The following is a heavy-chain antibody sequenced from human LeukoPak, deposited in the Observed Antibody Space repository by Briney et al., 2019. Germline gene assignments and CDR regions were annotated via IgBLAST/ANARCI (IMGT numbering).Heavy chain of an antibody. CDR1: GFTFDDYG. Sequence: GGSLRLSCAASGFTFDDYGMSWVRQAPGKGLEWVSAISGSGGSTYYADSVKGRFTISRDNSKNTLYLQMNSLRAEDTAVYYCAKGSGAWVAVAEWFDPWGQGTLVTVSS. CDR3: AKGSGAWVAVAEWFDP. CDR2: ISGSGGST. J-gene: IGHJ5*02. D-gene: IGHD6-19*01. V-gene: IGHV3-23*01.